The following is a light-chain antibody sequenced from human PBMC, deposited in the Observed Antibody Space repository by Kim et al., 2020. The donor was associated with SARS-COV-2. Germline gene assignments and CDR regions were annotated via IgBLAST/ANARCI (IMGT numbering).Light chain of an antibody. Sequence: ATVGDQVAIAGLASQCIINSLAWYQQKAGKAPNILLHDVFRLESGVPSRFSGSGSGTDYTLTISSLQPEDYATYYCQQYYNTPHTFGQGTKVDIK. J-gene: IGKJ1*01. CDR1: QCIINS. CDR3: QQYYNTPHT. V-gene: IGKV1-NL1*01. CDR2: DVF.